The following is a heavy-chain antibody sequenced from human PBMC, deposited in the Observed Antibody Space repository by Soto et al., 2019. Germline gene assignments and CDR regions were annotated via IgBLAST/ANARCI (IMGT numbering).Heavy chain of an antibody. CDR2: IYYSGST. Sequence: PSETLSLTCTVSGGSISSYYWSWIRQPPGKGLEWIGYIYYSGSTNYNPSLKSRVTISVDTSKNQFSLKLSSVTAADTAVYYCVCVSAGISIFGVVINPYYYGMDVWGQGTKVTVSS. CDR3: VCVSAGISIFGVVINPYYYGMDV. V-gene: IGHV4-59*01. CDR1: GGSISSYY. D-gene: IGHD3-3*01. J-gene: IGHJ6*02.